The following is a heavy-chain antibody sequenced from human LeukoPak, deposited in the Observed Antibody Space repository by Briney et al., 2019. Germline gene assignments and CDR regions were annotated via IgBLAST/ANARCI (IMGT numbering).Heavy chain of an antibody. CDR2: ISAYNGNT. J-gene: IGHJ4*02. Sequence: ASVTVSCKASGYTFTSYGITWVRQTPGQGLEWMGWISAYNGNTNYAHKLQGRVTMTTDTSTSTAYMELRSLRSDDTAVYYCARAARYFDWLPPDSWGQGTLVTVSS. CDR3: ARAARYFDWLPPDS. CDR1: GYTFTSYG. D-gene: IGHD3-9*01. V-gene: IGHV1-18*01.